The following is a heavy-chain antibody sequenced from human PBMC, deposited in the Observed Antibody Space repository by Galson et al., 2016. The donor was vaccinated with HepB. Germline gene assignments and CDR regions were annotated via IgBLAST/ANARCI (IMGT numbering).Heavy chain of an antibody. CDR3: AKGWGAIRGVGTWFDS. CDR2: IYYGETT. D-gene: IGHD3-10*01. V-gene: IGHV4-31*03. CDR1: GGSISSGGYH. J-gene: IGHJ5*01. Sequence: TLSLTCTVSGGSISSGGYHWSWIRQHPGKGLEWIGYIYYGETTYYNPSLKSRLTLFTDTSNNQFSLKLRSVTAAATAVYYCAKGWGAIRGVGTWFDSWGQGTLVTVSS.